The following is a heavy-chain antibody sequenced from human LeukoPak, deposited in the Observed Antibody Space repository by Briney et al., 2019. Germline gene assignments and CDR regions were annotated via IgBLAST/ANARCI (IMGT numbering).Heavy chain of an antibody. CDR3: ARDYYDSSGYYGRGGYYYMDV. CDR2: IYTSGST. CDR1: GGSISSYF. D-gene: IGHD3-22*01. Sequence: SSETLSLTCTVSGGSISSYFWSWIRQPAGKELEWLGRIYTSGSTNYSPSLKSRLTISVDKSKNQFSLKLSSVTAADTAVYYCARDYYDSSGYYGRGGYYYMDVWGKGTTVTVSS. V-gene: IGHV4-4*07. J-gene: IGHJ6*03.